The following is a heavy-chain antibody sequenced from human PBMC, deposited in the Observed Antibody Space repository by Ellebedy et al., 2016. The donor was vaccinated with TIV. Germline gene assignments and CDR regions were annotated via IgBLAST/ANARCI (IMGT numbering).Heavy chain of an antibody. CDR1: GFSFSSCW. D-gene: IGHD6-6*01. J-gene: IGHJ6*02. CDR3: AKEGGSSRGASGMDV. CDR2: VSSDGREK. Sequence: PGGSLRLSCAVSGFSFSSCWMSWVRQAPDKGLEWVAFVSSDGREKYYGDSVKGRVAISRDTSKNTLYLQMSSLRADDTAVYNCAKEGGSSRGASGMDVWGQGTAVVVSS. V-gene: IGHV3-30*18.